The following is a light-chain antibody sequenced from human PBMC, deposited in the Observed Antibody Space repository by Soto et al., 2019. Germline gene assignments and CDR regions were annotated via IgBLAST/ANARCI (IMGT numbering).Light chain of an antibody. CDR3: GTWHSDSYV. V-gene: IGLV1-51*01. CDR2: DNN. CDR1: SSNIGSND. J-gene: IGLJ1*01. Sequence: QSALTQPPSVSAAPGQKVTIPCSGGSSNIGSNDVCWYQQVPGTAPKVLIYDNNKRPSGIPDRFSGSKSGTSATLGISGLQTRDEADYYCGTWHSDSYVFGSGTKV.